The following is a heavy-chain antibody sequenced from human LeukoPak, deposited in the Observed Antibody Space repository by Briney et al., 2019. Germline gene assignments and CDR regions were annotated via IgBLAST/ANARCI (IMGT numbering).Heavy chain of an antibody. Sequence: GGSLRLSCAASGFTFSSYEMNWVRQAPGKGLEWVSYISSSGSTIYYADSVKGRFTISRDNAKNSLYLQMNSLRAEDTAVYYCARVPLAVVDTAMVGDYWAQGTLVTVSS. CDR3: ARVPLAVVDTAMVGDY. J-gene: IGHJ4*02. D-gene: IGHD5-18*01. V-gene: IGHV3-48*03. CDR1: GFTFSSYE. CDR2: ISSSGSTI.